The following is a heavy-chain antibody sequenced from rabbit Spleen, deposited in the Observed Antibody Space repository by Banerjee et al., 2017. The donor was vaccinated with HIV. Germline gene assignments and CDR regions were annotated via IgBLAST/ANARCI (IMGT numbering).Heavy chain of an antibody. D-gene: IGHD4-1*01. CDR1: GFSFSSSDY. J-gene: IGHJ3*01. V-gene: IGHV1S40*01. Sequence: QSLEESGGDLVKPGASLTLTCTASGFSFSSSDYMCWVRQAPGKGLEWISCIAGSSGNTYSATWAKGRFTISKASSTTVTLQMTSLTAADTATYFCARSGYVGWGGDGDLMGNKLWGQGTLVTVS. CDR2: IAGSSGNT. CDR3: ARSGYVGWGGDGDLMGNKL.